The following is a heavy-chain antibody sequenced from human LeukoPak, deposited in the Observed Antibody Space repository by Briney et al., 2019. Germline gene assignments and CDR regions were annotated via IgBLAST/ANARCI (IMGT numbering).Heavy chain of an antibody. V-gene: IGHV4-30-2*01. Sequence: SQTLSLTCAVSGGSISSGGYSWSWIRQPPGKGLEWIGEINHSGSTNYNPSLKSRVTISVDTSKNQFSLKLSSVTAADTAVYYCARLKRGVNYFDYWGQGTLVTVSS. D-gene: IGHD2-21*01. CDR3: ARLKRGVNYFDY. CDR1: GGSISSGGYS. J-gene: IGHJ4*02. CDR2: INHSGST.